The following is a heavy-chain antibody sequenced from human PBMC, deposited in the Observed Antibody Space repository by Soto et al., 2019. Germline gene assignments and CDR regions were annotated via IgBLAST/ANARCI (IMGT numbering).Heavy chain of an antibody. V-gene: IGHV4-4*02. J-gene: IGHJ5*02. CDR2: IYHSGSA. CDR1: NDSIKTNYW. Sequence: SETLSLTCLVSNDSIKTNYWWAWVRQAPGKALEWIGEIYHSGSAIYTPSLKSRVTISVDTSKNQFSLKLSSVTAADTAVYYCVGWSFWSGYSIDPWGQGTLVTVSS. CDR3: VGWSFWSGYSIDP. D-gene: IGHD3-3*01.